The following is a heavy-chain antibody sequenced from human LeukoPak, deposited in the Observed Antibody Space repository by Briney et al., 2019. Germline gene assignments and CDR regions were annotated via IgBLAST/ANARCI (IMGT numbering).Heavy chain of an antibody. D-gene: IGHD3-10*01. Sequence: GGSLRLSCAASGFTFSSYAMHWVRQAPGKGLEWVAVISYDGSNKYYADSVKGRFTISRDNSKNTLYLQMNSLRAEDTAVYYCVRAPLRGGPMDVWGQGTTVTVSS. CDR2: ISYDGSNK. CDR3: VRAPLRGGPMDV. J-gene: IGHJ6*02. V-gene: IGHV3-30-3*01. CDR1: GFTFSSYA.